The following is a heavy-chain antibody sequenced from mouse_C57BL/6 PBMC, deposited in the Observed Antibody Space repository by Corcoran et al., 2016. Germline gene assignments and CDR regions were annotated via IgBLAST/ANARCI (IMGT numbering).Heavy chain of an antibody. CDR2: IYPGDGDT. CDR3: ATGPYYYGPWFAY. D-gene: IGHD1-1*01. J-gene: IGHJ3*01. CDR1: GYAFSSYW. V-gene: IGHV1-80*01. Sequence: QVQLQQSGAKLVKPGASVKISCKASGYAFSSYWMNWVKQRPGKGLEWMGQIYPGDGDTNYNGKFTGKATLTADKSSSTAYMQLSSLTSEDSAVYFCATGPYYYGPWFAYWGQGTLVTVSA.